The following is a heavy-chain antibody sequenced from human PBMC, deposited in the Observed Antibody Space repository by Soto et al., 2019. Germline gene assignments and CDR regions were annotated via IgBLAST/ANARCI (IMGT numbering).Heavy chain of an antibody. CDR1: GGSVSSTSYY. D-gene: IGHD4-17*01. Sequence: SETLSLTCTVSGGSVSSTSYYWGWIRQPPGKGLEWIGEINHSGSTNYNPSLKSRVTISVDTSKNQFSLKLSSVTAADTAVYYCARGARSLYGGTSSPYLYWGQGTLVTVSS. V-gene: IGHV4-39*07. CDR2: INHSGST. J-gene: IGHJ4*02. CDR3: ARGARSLYGGTSSPYLY.